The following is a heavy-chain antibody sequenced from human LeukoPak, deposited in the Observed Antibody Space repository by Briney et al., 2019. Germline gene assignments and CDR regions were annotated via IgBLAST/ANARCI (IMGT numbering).Heavy chain of an antibody. CDR2: IYSSGST. CDR1: GGSISSSSYY. V-gene: IGHV4-39*01. Sequence: SETLSLTCTVSGGSISSSSYYWGWIRQPPGKGLEWIGSIYSSGSTYYNPSLKSRVTISVDTSKNQFSLKLSSVTAADTAVYYCARRTRYYYDSSGYSPSQWFDPWGQGTLVTVSS. J-gene: IGHJ5*02. D-gene: IGHD3-22*01. CDR3: ARRTRYYYDSSGYSPSQWFDP.